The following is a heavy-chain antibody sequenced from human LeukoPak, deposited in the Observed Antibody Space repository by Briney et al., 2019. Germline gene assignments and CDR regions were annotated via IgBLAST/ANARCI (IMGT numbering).Heavy chain of an antibody. V-gene: IGHV3-30*04. CDR1: GFTFSSYA. J-gene: IGHJ6*03. Sequence: GGSLRLSCAASGFTFSSYAMHWVRQAPGKGLEWVAVISYDGSNKYYADSVKGRFTISRDNAKNSLYLQMNSLRAEDTAVYYCARSVTRVAYYYYYYMDVWGKGTTVTISS. D-gene: IGHD4-17*01. CDR3: ARSVTRVAYYYYYYMDV. CDR2: ISYDGSNK.